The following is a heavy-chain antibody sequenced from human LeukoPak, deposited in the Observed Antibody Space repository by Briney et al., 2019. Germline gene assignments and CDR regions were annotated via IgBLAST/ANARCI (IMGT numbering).Heavy chain of an antibody. J-gene: IGHJ4*02. CDR1: GFTFSSYG. V-gene: IGHV3-23*01. D-gene: IGHD6-13*01. CDR2: ISGSGGST. Sequence: GGSLRLSCAASGFTFSSYGMSWVRQAPGKGLEWVSAISGSGGSTYYADSVKGRFTISRDNSKNTLYLQMNSLRAEDTAVYYCAKRGLSSSWDYSDYWGQGTLVTVSS. CDR3: AKRGLSSSWDYSDY.